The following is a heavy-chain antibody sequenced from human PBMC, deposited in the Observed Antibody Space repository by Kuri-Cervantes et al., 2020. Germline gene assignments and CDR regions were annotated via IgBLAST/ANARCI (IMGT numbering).Heavy chain of an antibody. CDR2: IYYSGST. Sequence: SETLSLTCTVSGGSISSSSYYWGWIRQPPGKGLEWIESIYYSGSTYYNPSLKSRVTISVDTSKNQFSLKLSSVTAADTAVYYCARLFVDYYDSSGYVGFWGQGTLVTVSS. CDR1: GGSISSSSYY. J-gene: IGHJ4*02. D-gene: IGHD3-22*01. V-gene: IGHV4-39*01. CDR3: ARLFVDYYDSSGYVGF.